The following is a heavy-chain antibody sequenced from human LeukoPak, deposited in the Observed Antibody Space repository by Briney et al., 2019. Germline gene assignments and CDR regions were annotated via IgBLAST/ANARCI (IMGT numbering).Heavy chain of an antibody. Sequence: PSETLSLTCTVSGGSIRNYYWSWIRQPPGEGLEWIGYIYYSGSTNYNPSLKSRLTISVDTSKNQFSLRLSSVTAADTAMYFCARGGYCTSNSCYGDGAFDIWGQGTMVIVSS. D-gene: IGHD2-2*01. CDR1: GGSIRNYY. CDR2: IYYSGST. J-gene: IGHJ3*02. CDR3: ARGGYCTSNSCYGDGAFDI. V-gene: IGHV4-59*01.